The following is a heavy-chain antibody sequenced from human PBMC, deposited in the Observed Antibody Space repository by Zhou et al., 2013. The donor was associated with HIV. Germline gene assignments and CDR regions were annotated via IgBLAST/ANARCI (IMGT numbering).Heavy chain of an antibody. D-gene: IGHD3-10*01. J-gene: IGHJ4*02. CDR3: ARIRPGXYFDY. Sequence: EVQLVESGGGLVQHGGSLRLSCAASGFSFSSYWMSWVRQAPGKGLEWVANIKEDGSEKHYVDSVKGRFTISRDNAKNSLFLQMSSLRAEDTAVYYCARIRPGXYFDYWGQGTLVTVSS. CDR1: GFSFSSYW. V-gene: IGHV3-7*01. CDR2: IKEDGSEK.